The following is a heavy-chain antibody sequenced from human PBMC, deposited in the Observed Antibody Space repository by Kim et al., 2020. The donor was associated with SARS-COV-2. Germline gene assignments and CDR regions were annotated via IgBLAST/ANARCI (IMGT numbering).Heavy chain of an antibody. CDR2: IKSKTAGGTT. Sequence: GGSLRLSCAASGFTFNNDWMSWVRQAPGKGLEWVGRIKSKTAGGTTDYAAPVKGRFTISRDDSKSTLYLQMNSLKTEDTAVYYCTTVPFSILEYWGQGNLATVSS. V-gene: IGHV3-15*01. CDR3: TTVPFSILEY. J-gene: IGHJ4*02. D-gene: IGHD2-21*01. CDR1: GFTFNNDW.